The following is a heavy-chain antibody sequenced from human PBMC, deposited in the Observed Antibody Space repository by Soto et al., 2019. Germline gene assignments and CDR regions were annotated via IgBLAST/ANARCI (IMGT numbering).Heavy chain of an antibody. CDR3: AKGRSYYYYYGVDV. Sequence: GGSLRLSSAASGFTFSSCGMGWVRQAPGKGLEWVSDIIDSGGSTYYADSVKGRFTISRDNSKSTLYLQMNSLRAEDTALYYCAKGRSYYYYYGVDVWGQGTTVTVSS. J-gene: IGHJ6*02. CDR2: IIDSGGST. CDR1: GFTFSSCG. V-gene: IGHV3-23*01.